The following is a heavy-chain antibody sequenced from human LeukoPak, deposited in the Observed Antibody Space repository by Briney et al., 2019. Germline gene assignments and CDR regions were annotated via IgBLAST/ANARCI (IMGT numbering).Heavy chain of an antibody. J-gene: IGHJ6*02. CDR3: AREYTVTTGRNYYYYGMDV. D-gene: IGHD4-17*01. Sequence: ASVTVSCKASGGTFSSYAISWVRQAPGQGLEWMGGIIPIFGTANYAQKFQGRVTITADESTSTAYMELSSLRSEDTAVYYCAREYTVTTGRNYYYYGMDVWGQGTTVTVSS. V-gene: IGHV1-69*13. CDR2: IIPIFGTA. CDR1: GGTFSSYA.